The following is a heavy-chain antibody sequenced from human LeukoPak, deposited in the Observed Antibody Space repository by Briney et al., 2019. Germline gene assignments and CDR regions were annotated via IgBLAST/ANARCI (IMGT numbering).Heavy chain of an antibody. J-gene: IGHJ6*04. D-gene: IGHD6-19*01. CDR1: GFTFSSYW. CDR3: ARAGWRQWLVYYYYGMDV. Sequence: GGSLRLSCAASGFTFSSYWMHWVRQAPGKGLVWVSRINSDGSSTSYADSVKGRFTISRDNAKNTLYLQMNSLRAEDTAVYYCARAGWRQWLVYYYYGMDVWGKGTTVTVSS. CDR2: INSDGSST. V-gene: IGHV3-74*01.